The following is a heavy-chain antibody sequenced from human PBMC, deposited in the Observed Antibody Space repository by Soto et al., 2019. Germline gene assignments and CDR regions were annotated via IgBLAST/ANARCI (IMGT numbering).Heavy chain of an antibody. V-gene: IGHV2-5*02. CDR1: GFSLSTSGVG. CDR3: AHGGVRRLRHWFDP. CDR2: IYWDDDK. J-gene: IGHJ5*02. Sequence: QITLKESGPTLVKPTQTLTLTCTFSGFSLSTSGVGVGWIRQPPGKALEWLALIYWDDDKRYSPSLKSRLTITKDTSKNQVVLTMTNRDPVDTATYYCAHGGVRRLRHWFDPWGQGTLVTVSS. D-gene: IGHD5-12*01.